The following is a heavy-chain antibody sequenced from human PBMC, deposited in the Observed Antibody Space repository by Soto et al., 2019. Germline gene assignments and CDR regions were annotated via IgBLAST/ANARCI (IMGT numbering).Heavy chain of an antibody. J-gene: IGHJ4*02. CDR2: ISGSGGST. V-gene: IGHV3-23*01. CDR1: GFTFSNYA. Sequence: EVQLFASGGGLVQPGGSLRLSCAASGFTFSNYAMNWVRQAPWTGLEWVSAISGSGGSTYYADSVQGRFTISRDNSKSTRYLQMNRMRAGDTAVYYWANQGCGIQLSTPPDYWGQGSLVNVSS. D-gene: IGHD5-18*01. CDR3: ANQGCGIQLSTPPDY.